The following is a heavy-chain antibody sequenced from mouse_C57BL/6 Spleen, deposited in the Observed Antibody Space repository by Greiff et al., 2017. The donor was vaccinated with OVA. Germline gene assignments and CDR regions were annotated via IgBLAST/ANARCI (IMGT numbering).Heavy chain of an antibody. CDR1: GYSITSGYY. V-gene: IGHV3-6*01. Sequence: EVKLVESGPGLVKPSQSLSLTCSVTGYSITSGYYWNWIRQFPGNKLEWMGYISYDGSNNYNPSLKNRISITRDTSKNQFFLKLNSVTTEDTATYYCAREGYYGSSPRAMDYWGQGTSVTVSS. CDR3: AREGYYGSSPRAMDY. J-gene: IGHJ4*01. CDR2: ISYDGSN. D-gene: IGHD1-1*01.